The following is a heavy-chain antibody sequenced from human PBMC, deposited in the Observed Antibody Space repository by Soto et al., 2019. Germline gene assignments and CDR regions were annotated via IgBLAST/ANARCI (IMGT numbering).Heavy chain of an antibody. CDR1: GFTFSNAW. Sequence: PGGSLRLPCAASGFTFSNAWISWVRQAPGKGLEWVGRIKSKTDGGTTDYAAPVKGRFTISRDDSKNTLYLQMNSLKTEDTAVYYCTTDRYCSGGSCYSCGYYYYYMYVWGKGTKVTVSS. J-gene: IGHJ6*03. V-gene: IGHV3-15*01. D-gene: IGHD2-15*01. CDR3: TTDRYCSGGSCYSCGYYYYYMYV. CDR2: IKSKTDGGTT.